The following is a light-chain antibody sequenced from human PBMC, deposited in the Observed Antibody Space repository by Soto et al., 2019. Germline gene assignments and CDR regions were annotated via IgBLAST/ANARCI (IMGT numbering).Light chain of an antibody. J-gene: IGLJ1*01. V-gene: IGLV2-23*02. CDR3: CSYAGSSTYV. Sequence: QSARTQPASVSGSPGQSITISCTGTSSDDGGYNYVSWYQQHPGKAPKLMIYDVSNRPSGVSNRFSGSKSGNTASLTISGLQAEDEADYYCCSYAGSSTYVFGTGTKVTVL. CDR2: DVS. CDR1: SSDDGGYNY.